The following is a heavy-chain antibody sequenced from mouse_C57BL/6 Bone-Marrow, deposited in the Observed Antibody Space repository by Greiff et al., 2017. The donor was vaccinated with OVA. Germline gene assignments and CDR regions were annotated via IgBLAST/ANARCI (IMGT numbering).Heavy chain of an antibody. J-gene: IGHJ1*03. D-gene: IGHD4-1*01. CDR1: GYTFTSYW. V-gene: IGHV1-69*01. Sequence: VQLQQPGAELVKPGASVKMSCKASGYTFTSYWMHWVKQRPGQGLEWIGEIDPSDSYTNYNQKFKGKSTLTVDKSSSTAYMQLSSLTSEDSAVYYCARRDWDAWYFDVWGTGTTVTVSS. CDR2: IDPSDSYT. CDR3: ARRDWDAWYFDV.